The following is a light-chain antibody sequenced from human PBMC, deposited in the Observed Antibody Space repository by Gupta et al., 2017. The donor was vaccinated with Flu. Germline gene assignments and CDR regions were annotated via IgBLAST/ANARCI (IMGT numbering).Light chain of an antibody. CDR3: QSFDTRRNGPV. CDR1: SSNIGARYD. Sequence: QSVLTQPPSVSGAPGQRVTISCTGSSSNIGARYDVHWYQQLPGAAPKLLIFANYNRPSGVPDRVSSSKSGSSASLVITGLQAEDEADYYCQSFDTRRNGPVFGGGTKLTVL. V-gene: IGLV1-40*01. J-gene: IGLJ3*02. CDR2: ANY.